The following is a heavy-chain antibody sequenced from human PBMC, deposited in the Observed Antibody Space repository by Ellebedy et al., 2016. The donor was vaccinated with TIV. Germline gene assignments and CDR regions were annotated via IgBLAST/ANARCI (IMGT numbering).Heavy chain of an antibody. CDR2: ISSSSSYI. Sequence: GESLKISCAASGFAFGSYAMSWVHQAPRKGLEWVSSISSSSSYIYYADSVKGRFTISRDNAKNSLYLQMNSLRAEDTAVYYCARDLKGHYGETPYAFDIWGQGTMVTVSS. CDR1: GFAFGSYA. J-gene: IGHJ3*02. CDR3: ARDLKGHYGETPYAFDI. V-gene: IGHV3-21*01. D-gene: IGHD4-17*01.